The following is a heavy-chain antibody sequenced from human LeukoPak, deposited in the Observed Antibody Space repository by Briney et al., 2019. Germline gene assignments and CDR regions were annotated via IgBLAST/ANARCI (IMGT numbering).Heavy chain of an antibody. Sequence: SETLSLTCTVSGGSISSYYWNWMRQPAGRGGEWIGRIYISGSTNYNHSLKSRVPMSVDTSKNQSSLKLSTVTAADTAVYYRARELIKPQLASRQYYYGMDVWGQGTTVTVSS. V-gene: IGHV4-4*07. CDR3: ARELIKPQLASRQYYYGMDV. D-gene: IGHD6-13*01. J-gene: IGHJ6*02. CDR1: GGSISSYY. CDR2: IYISGST.